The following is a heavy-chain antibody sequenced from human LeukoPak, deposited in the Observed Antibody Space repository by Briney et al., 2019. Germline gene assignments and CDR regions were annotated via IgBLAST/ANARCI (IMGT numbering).Heavy chain of an antibody. V-gene: IGHV3-23*01. CDR1: GFTFSSYA. CDR2: ISGSGGST. CDR3: AKDPPRAGYSSSWYYPNYFDY. Sequence: GGSLRLSCAASGFTFSSYAMSWVRQAPGKGLEWVSAISGSGGSTYYADSVKGRFTISRDNSKNTLYLQMNSLRAEDTAVYYCAKDPPRAGYSSSWYYPNYFDYWGQGTLVTVSS. J-gene: IGHJ4*02. D-gene: IGHD6-13*01.